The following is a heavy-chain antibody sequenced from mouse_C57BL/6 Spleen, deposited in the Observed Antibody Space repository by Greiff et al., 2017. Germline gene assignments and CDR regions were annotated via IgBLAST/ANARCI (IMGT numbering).Heavy chain of an antibody. J-gene: IGHJ4*01. V-gene: IGHV1-19*01. CDR1: GYTFTDYY. Sequence: EVQLQQSGPVLVKPGASVKMSCKASGYTFTDYYMNWVKQSHGKSLEWIGVINPYNGGTSYNQKFKGKATLTVDKSSSTAYMELNSLTSEDSAVYYCARSLTGTEAMDYWGQGTSVTVSS. CDR3: ARSLTGTEAMDY. CDR2: INPYNGGT. D-gene: IGHD4-1*01.